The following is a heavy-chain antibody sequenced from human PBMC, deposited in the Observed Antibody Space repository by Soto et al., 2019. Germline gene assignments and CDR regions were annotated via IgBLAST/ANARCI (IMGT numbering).Heavy chain of an antibody. CDR3: AREGASGFGMDV. J-gene: IGHJ6*02. V-gene: IGHV4-4*07. Sequence: PSETLSLTCNVSGGSIRSNYWSWIRQPPGKALEWIGRIYTSGTTNYNPSLKSRATMLIDTSKNQFSLILSSVTAADTGVYYCAREGASGFGMDVWGQGTTVTVSS. CDR1: GGSIRSNY. CDR2: IYTSGTT. D-gene: IGHD1-26*01.